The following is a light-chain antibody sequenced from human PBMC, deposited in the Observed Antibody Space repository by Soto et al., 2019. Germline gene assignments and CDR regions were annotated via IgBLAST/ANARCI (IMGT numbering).Light chain of an antibody. CDR2: GAS. Sequence: EVVLTQSPDTLSLSPGETATLSFRASQSLRPTYVAWYQQKPGQAPRLLIYGASSRATGIPDRFSGSGSGTDFTLTISRLEPEDFALYYCQQYGTSWTFGQGTKVHI. V-gene: IGKV3-20*01. CDR1: QSLRPTY. CDR3: QQYGTSWT. J-gene: IGKJ1*01.